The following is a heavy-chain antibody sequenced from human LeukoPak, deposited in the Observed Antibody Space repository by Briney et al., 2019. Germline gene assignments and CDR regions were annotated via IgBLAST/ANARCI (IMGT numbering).Heavy chain of an antibody. CDR2: ISSSSSYI. CDR3: ARDRGGYGDYHFDY. Sequence: GGSLRLSCAASGFTFGSYSMNWVRQAPGKGLEWVSSISSSSSYIYYADSVKGRFTISRDNAKNSLYLQMNSLRAEDTAVYYCARDRGGYGDYHFDYWGQGTLVTVSS. V-gene: IGHV3-21*01. CDR1: GFTFGSYS. J-gene: IGHJ4*02. D-gene: IGHD4-17*01.